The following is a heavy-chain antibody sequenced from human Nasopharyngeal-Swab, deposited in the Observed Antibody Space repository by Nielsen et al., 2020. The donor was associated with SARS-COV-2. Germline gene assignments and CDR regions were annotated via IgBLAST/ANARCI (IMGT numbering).Heavy chain of an antibody. D-gene: IGHD3-9*01. V-gene: IGHV1-46*01. CDR1: GYTFTSYY. CDR3: ARADILTGYSPLGDAFDI. Sequence: ASVKVSCKASGYTFTSYYMHWVRQAPGQGLEWMGIINPSGGSTSYAQKFQGRVTMTRDTSTSTVYMELSSLRSEDTAVYYCARADILTGYSPLGDAFDIWGQGTMVTVSS. CDR2: INPSGGST. J-gene: IGHJ3*02.